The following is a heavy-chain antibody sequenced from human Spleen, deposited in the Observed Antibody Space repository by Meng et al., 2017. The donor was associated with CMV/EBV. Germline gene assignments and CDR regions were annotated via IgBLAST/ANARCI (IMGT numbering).Heavy chain of an antibody. Sequence: GGSLRLSCAASGFTFSSYAMSWVRQAPGKGLEWVAVIWYDGSNKYYADSVKGRFTISRDNSKNTLYLQMNSLRDEDTALYYCATPYHAFWTAYYRGDDGMDVWGQGTTVTVSS. CDR3: ATPYHAFWTAYYRGDDGMDV. D-gene: IGHD3/OR15-3a*01. J-gene: IGHJ6*02. CDR2: IWYDGSNK. CDR1: GFTFSSYA. V-gene: IGHV3-33*08.